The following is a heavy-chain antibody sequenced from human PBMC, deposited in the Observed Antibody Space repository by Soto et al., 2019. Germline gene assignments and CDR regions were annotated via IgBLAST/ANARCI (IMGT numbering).Heavy chain of an antibody. J-gene: IGHJ6*02. CDR3: ARNTYYDFWSGYLAPYGMDV. CDR1: GGSISSGGYY. CDR2: IYYSGST. Sequence: SETLSLTCTVSGGSISSGGYYWSWIRQHPGKGLEWIGYIYYSGSTYYNPSLKSRVTISVDTSKNQFSLKLSSVTAADTAVYYCARNTYYDFWSGYLAPYGMDVWGQGTTVTVSS. V-gene: IGHV4-31*03. D-gene: IGHD3-3*01.